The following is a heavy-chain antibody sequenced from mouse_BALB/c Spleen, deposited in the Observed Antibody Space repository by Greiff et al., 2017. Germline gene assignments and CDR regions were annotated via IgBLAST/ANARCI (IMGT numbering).Heavy chain of an antibody. J-gene: IGHJ1*01. CDR2: IYPGSGNT. CDR1: GYTFTDYY. Sequence: VQLQQSGAELARPGASVKLSCKASGYTFTDYYINWVKQRTGQGLEWIGEIYPGSGNTYYNEKFKGKATLTADKSSSTAYMQLSSLTSEDSAVYFCARGDPFWYFDVWGAGTTVTVSS. CDR3: ARGDPFWYFDV. V-gene: IGHV1-77*01.